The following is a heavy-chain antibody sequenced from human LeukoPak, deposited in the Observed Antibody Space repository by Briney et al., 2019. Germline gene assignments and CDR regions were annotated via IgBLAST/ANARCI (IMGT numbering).Heavy chain of an antibody. D-gene: IGHD2-21*02. Sequence: GGSLRLSCAASGFTFSSYAMSWVRQAPGKGLEWVSAISGSGGSTYYADSVKGRFTISRDNSKNTLYLQMNSLRAEDTAVYYCARSYCGGDCYSFLGYYGMDVWGQGTTVTVS. CDR3: ARSYCGGDCYSFLGYYGMDV. CDR1: GFTFSSYA. J-gene: IGHJ6*02. CDR2: ISGSGGST. V-gene: IGHV3-23*01.